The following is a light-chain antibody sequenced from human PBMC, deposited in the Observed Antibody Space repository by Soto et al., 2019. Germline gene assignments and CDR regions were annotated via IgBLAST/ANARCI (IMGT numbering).Light chain of an antibody. V-gene: IGKV3D-20*02. CDR3: QQRSNWPPIT. CDR2: GSS. J-gene: IGKJ5*01. CDR1: QSVDNNY. Sequence: EIVLTQSPGTLSLSPGERATLSCRASQSVDNNYLSWYQQRPGQAPRLLIYGSSYRATGIPDRFSGSGSGTDFSLTISRLEPEDFAVYYCQQRSNWPPITFGQGTRLEIK.